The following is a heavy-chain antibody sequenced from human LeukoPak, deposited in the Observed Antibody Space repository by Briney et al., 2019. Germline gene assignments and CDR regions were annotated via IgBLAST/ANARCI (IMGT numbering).Heavy chain of an antibody. Sequence: PGGSLRLSCAASEFIFSNYNMNWVRQAPGKGLEWVSSISSSSSYIYYADSVKGRFTISRDNAKNSLYLQMNSLRAEDTAVYYCARVKADAFDIWGQGTMVTVSS. CDR2: ISSSSSYI. CDR3: ARVKADAFDI. J-gene: IGHJ3*02. V-gene: IGHV3-21*01. CDR1: EFIFSNYN.